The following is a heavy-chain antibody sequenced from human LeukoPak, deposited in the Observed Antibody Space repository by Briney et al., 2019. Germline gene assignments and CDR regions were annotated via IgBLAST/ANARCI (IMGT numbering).Heavy chain of an antibody. D-gene: IGHD7-27*01. CDR1: GFTFSSYA. CDR2: ISYDGSNK. V-gene: IGHV3-30-3*01. Sequence: GRSLRLSCAASGFTFSSYAMHWVRQAPGKGLEWVAVISYDGSNKYYADSVKGRFTISRDNSKNTLYLQMNSLRAEDTAVYYCAKEGTNWWGQGTLVTVSS. J-gene: IGHJ4*02. CDR3: AKEGTNW.